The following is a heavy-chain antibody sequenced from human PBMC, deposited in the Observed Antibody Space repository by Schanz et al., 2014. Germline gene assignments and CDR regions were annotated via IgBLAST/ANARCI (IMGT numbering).Heavy chain of an antibody. CDR1: GFTFNSYA. J-gene: IGHJ6*02. V-gene: IGHV3-23*01. CDR3: AKRMGYCSGGTCYDYYYYGLDV. Sequence: DVQLLESGGGLVQPGGSLRLSCAASGFTFNSYAMTWVRQAPGKGLEWVSSISHSGGSKYYADSVKGRFTISRDNSENTLYLQMNSLSADDTAVFYCAKRMGYCSGGTCYDYYYYGLDVWGQGTTVTVSS. D-gene: IGHD2-15*01. CDR2: ISHSGGSK.